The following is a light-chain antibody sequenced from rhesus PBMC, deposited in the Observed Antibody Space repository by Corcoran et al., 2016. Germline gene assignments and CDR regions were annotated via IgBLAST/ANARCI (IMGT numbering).Light chain of an antibody. CDR3: QYAHNSPFT. CDR1: ENVNNY. J-gene: IGKJ3*01. CDR2: KAS. V-gene: IGKV1-74*01. Sequence: DIQMTQSPSSLSASVGDRVTITCRASENVNNYLTWYQQKPGKAPKLLIYKASTLRSGVPSRFSGSGSGTDYTFTISSLQPEDFATYYCQYAHNSPFTFGPGTKLDI.